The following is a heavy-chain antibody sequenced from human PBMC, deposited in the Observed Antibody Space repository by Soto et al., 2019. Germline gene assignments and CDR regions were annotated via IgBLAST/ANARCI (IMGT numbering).Heavy chain of an antibody. V-gene: IGHV1-2*06. CDR3: ARDGNFAFRGYSFAFDL. CDR2: MNIDTGGT. CDR1: GYRFTTYY. Sequence: ASVKVSCKASGYRFTTYYIHWVRQAPGQGLEWMGRMNIDTGGTTYAQKFQGRVTMTRDTSISTAYMEVSSVKSGDTAMYYCARDGNFAFRGYSFAFDLWGQGTLVTVSS. J-gene: IGHJ4*02. D-gene: IGHD5-18*01.